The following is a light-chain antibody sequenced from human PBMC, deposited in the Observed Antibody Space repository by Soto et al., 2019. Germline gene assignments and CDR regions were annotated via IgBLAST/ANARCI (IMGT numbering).Light chain of an antibody. V-gene: IGKV3-20*01. J-gene: IGKJ5*01. CDR3: QQYGSSPYT. CDR2: SAS. Sequence: EVGLTQSPVTLSLSPGERATLSCRASQSLWGTYIAWYQQIPGQAPRLLISSASSRATGIPDRFSGSGSGTDFTLTISRLEPEDFAVYYCQQYGSSPYTFGQGTQLEI. CDR1: QSLWGTY.